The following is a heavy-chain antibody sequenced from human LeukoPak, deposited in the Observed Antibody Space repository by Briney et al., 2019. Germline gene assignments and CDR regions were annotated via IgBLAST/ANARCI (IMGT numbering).Heavy chain of an antibody. J-gene: IGHJ5*02. V-gene: IGHV6-1*01. CDR1: GDSVSSKSAA. CDR2: TYYMSKWYN. Sequence: SQTLSLTCAISGDSVSSKSAAWNWIRQSPSRGLEWLGRTYYMSKWYNDDALSVKSRITLNPDTSKNQFSLQLESVTPEDTAVYYCARSHWNYDNYFDPWGQGTLVTVSS. D-gene: IGHD1-7*01. CDR3: ARSHWNYDNYFDP.